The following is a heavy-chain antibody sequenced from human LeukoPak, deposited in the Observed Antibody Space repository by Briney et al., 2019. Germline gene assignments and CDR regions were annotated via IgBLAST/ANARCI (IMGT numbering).Heavy chain of an antibody. J-gene: IGHJ6*03. CDR3: ARGRGIAARRGGYYYYYMDV. CDR1: GGSFSDYY. D-gene: IGHD6-6*01. CDR2: INHSGST. Sequence: PSETLSLTCAVYGGSFSDYYWRWIRQPPGKGLEWIGEINHSGSTNYNPSLKSRVTISVDTSKNQFSLKLSSVTAADTAVYYCARGRGIAARRGGYYYYYMDVWGKGTTVTVSS. V-gene: IGHV4-34*01.